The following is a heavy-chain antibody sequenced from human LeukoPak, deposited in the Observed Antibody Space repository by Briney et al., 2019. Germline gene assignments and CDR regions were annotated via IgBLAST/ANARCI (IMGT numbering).Heavy chain of an antibody. Sequence: PGGSLRLSCAASGVTLSDHHMDWVRQAPGKGLEWVGRTRDKARGYRTEYAASVKDRFTISRDDSKTLVYLQMNSLKIEDTAVYYCARDGQEGDNSAFDIRGQGTVVTVYS. CDR1: GVTLSDHH. V-gene: IGHV3-72*01. D-gene: IGHD3-22*01. CDR2: TRDKARGYRT. J-gene: IGHJ3*02. CDR3: ARDGQEGDNSAFDI.